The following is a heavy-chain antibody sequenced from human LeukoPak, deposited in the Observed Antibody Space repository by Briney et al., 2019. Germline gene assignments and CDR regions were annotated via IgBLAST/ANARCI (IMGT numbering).Heavy chain of an antibody. Sequence: GGSLRLSCAASGFTVSSNYMSWVRQAPGKGLEWVSVIFSGGSTYYADSVKGRFTISRDNSKNTLYLQMNSLRAEDTAVYYCARVATGYSVNYFDYWGQGTLVTVSS. J-gene: IGHJ4*02. CDR1: GFTVSSNY. V-gene: IGHV3-53*01. D-gene: IGHD3-9*01. CDR2: IFSGGST. CDR3: ARVATGYSVNYFDY.